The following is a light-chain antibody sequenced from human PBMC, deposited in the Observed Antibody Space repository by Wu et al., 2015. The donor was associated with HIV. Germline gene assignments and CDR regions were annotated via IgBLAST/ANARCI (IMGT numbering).Light chain of an antibody. CDR1: QSVSSGY. CDR3: QQYDSSLLFT. V-gene: IGKV3-20*01. CDR2: GAS. Sequence: EIVLTQSPATLSLSPGERATLSCRSSQSVSSGYLAWYQQKPGQAPRLLIYGASSRATGIPDRFSGSGSGTDFTLTISRLEPEDCAVYYGQQYDSSLLFTFGPGTKV. J-gene: IGKJ3*01.